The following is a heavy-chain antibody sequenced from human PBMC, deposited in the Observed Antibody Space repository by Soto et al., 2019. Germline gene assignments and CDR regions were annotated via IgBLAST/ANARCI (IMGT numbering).Heavy chain of an antibody. CDR1: GDSISKSKW. V-gene: IGHV4-4*02. D-gene: IGHD6-19*01. J-gene: IGHJ4*02. CDR2: IYHTGDT. CDR3: ARDPAGSGLDFDS. Sequence: SETLSLTCAVSGDSISKSKWWTWVRQPPGKGLEWIGEIYHTGDTHYNPSLKRRLTISVDMSKNQFSLKLTSVTAADTAVYYCARDPAGSGLDFDSWGQGALVTVSS.